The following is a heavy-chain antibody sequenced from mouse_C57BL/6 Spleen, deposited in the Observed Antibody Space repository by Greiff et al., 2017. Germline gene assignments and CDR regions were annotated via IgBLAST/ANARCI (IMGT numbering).Heavy chain of an antibody. CDR2: INPSSGYT. CDR1: GYTFTSYT. CDR3: AREWDLYYFDY. J-gene: IGHJ2*01. Sequence: QVQLQQSGAELARPGASVKMSCKASGYTFTSYTMHWVKQRPGQGLEWIGYINPSSGYTKYNQKFKDKATLTADKSSSTAYMQLSSLTSEDSAVYYCAREWDLYYFDYWGQGTTRTVSS. V-gene: IGHV1-4*01. D-gene: IGHD4-1*01.